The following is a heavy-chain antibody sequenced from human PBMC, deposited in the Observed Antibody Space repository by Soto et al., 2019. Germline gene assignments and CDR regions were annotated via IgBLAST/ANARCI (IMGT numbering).Heavy chain of an antibody. CDR2: ISGSGGST. CDR1: GFTFSSYA. D-gene: IGHD6-13*01. Sequence: HPGGSLRLSCAASGFTFSSYAMSWVRQAPGKGLEWVSAISGSGGSTYYADSVKGRFTISRDNSMNTLYLQMNSLRAEDTAVYYCAKGVQYSSSLNWFDPWGQGTLVTVSS. V-gene: IGHV3-23*01. CDR3: AKGVQYSSSLNWFDP. J-gene: IGHJ5*02.